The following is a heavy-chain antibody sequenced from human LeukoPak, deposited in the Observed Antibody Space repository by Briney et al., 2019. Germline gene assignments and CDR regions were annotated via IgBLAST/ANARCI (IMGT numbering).Heavy chain of an antibody. CDR1: GGSISSGGYS. J-gene: IGHJ4*02. V-gene: IGHV4-30-2*01. CDR3: ARRGYSYGYFDY. D-gene: IGHD5-18*01. CDR2: IYHSGST. Sequence: SQTLSLTCAVSGGSISSGGYSWSWIRQPPGKGLEWIGYIYHSGSTYYNPSLKSRVTISVDRSKNQFSLKLSSVTAADTAVYYCARRGYSYGYFDYWGQGTLATVSS.